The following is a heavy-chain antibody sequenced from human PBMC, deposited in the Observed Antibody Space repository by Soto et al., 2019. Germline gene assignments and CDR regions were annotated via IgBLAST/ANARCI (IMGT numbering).Heavy chain of an antibody. D-gene: IGHD5-18*01. CDR2: IDWDDDK. J-gene: IGHJ4*02. CDR3: ARTPPQMATAYYFDY. CDR1: GFSLSTSGMC. Sequence: SGPTLVNPTQTLTLTCTFSGFSLSTSGMCVSWIRQPPGKALEWLALIDWDDDKYYSTSLKTRLTISKDTSKNQVVLTMTNMDPVDTATYCCARTPPQMATAYYFDYWGQGTLVTVSS. V-gene: IGHV2-70*01.